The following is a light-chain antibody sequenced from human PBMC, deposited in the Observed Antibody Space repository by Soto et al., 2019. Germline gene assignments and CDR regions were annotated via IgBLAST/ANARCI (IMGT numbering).Light chain of an antibody. V-gene: IGLV2-8*01. CDR1: SGDINNYDY. CDR3: SSYVGSNNFV. J-gene: IGLJ1*01. Sequence: QSVLTQPPSASGSPGQSVTISCTGTSGDINNYDYVSWYQQYPGKAPKLMIFEVRKRPSGVPDRFSGSKSGDTAFLTVSGLRAEDEADYYCSSYVGSNNFVFGTGTKLT. CDR2: EVR.